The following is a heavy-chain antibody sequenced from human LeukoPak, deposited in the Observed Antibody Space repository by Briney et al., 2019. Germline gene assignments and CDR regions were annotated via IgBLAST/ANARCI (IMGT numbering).Heavy chain of an antibody. CDR3: ARDSSGYQ. V-gene: IGHV3-7*01. CDR1: GFAFDEHG. J-gene: IGHJ4*02. D-gene: IGHD3-22*01. Sequence: GGSLRLSCTASGFAFDEHGMSWVRQVPGKGLEWVANIKEDGSEKYYGDSVKGRFTISRDNAKDSLYLEMNSLRVEDTAMYYCARDSSGYQWGQGTLVTVSS. CDR2: IKEDGSEK.